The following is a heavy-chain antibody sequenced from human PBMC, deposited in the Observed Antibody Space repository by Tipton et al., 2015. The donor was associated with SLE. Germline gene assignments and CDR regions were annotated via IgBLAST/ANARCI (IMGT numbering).Heavy chain of an antibody. CDR1: GGSISSYY. Sequence: TLSLTCTVSGGSISSYYWSWIRQPPGKGLEWIGYIYYSGSTNYNPSLKSRVTISVDTSKRQFSLKLSSVTAADTAVYYCARVFQSYYYMDVWGKGTTVTVSS. J-gene: IGHJ6*03. CDR2: IYYSGST. D-gene: IGHD3-10*02. CDR3: ARVFQSYYYMDV. V-gene: IGHV4-59*01.